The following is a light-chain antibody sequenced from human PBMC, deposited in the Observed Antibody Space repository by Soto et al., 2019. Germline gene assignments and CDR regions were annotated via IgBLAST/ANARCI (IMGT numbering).Light chain of an antibody. CDR3: CSHAGSYTFV. Sequence: SALTQPRSVSGSPGQSLTISCTGTSSDVGGYNYVSWYQQHPGKVPKLMIYDVTKRPSGVPDRFSGSKSGKTASLTISGLKSENEADYYGCSHAGSYTFVFGTGTKVTVL. CDR1: SSDVGGYNY. CDR2: DVT. J-gene: IGLJ1*01. V-gene: IGLV2-11*01.